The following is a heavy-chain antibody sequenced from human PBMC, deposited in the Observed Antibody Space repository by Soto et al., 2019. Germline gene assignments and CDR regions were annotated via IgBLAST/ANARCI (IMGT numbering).Heavy chain of an antibody. D-gene: IGHD4-4*01. J-gene: IGHJ5*02. CDR2: INADYGNT. CDR1: GYTFTNYG. CDR3: ARKSLSNFNWFDP. Sequence: QLQLVQSGTELKKPGASVKVSCKASGYTFTNYGITWVRQAPGQGLEWMGWINADYGNTNYEQKFQDRVTMTTDTSTNTAYMELRSLRSDDTAVYYCARKSLSNFNWFDPWGKGTLVTVSS. V-gene: IGHV1-18*04.